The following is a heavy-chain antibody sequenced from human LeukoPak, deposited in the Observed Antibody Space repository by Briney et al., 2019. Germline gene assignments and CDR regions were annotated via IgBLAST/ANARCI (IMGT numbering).Heavy chain of an antibody. D-gene: IGHD3-22*01. V-gene: IGHV1-69*13. Sequence: SVKFSCKASGGTFISYAISRLLQDPGEGLERMVGFIPFCGTANYAHKFKGRVTISADESPSPPSMELSSLRPENTPVYYCARAAITMIVPSWAFDIWGQGTMVTVSS. CDR3: ARAAITMIVPSWAFDI. CDR1: GGTFISYA. CDR2: FIPFCGTA. J-gene: IGHJ3*02.